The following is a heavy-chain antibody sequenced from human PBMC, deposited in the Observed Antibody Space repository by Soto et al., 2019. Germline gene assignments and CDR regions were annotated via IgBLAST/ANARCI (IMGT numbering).Heavy chain of an antibody. J-gene: IGHJ5*02. CDR1: GYTFTSYG. V-gene: IGHV1-18*01. D-gene: IGHD4-17*01. Sequence: ASVKVSCKASGYTFTSYGISWVRQAPGQGLEWMGWISAYNGNTNYAQKLQGRVTMTTDTSTSTAYMELRSLRSDDTAVYYCARDKTTVTTRWFDPWCQGTRVTVSS. CDR2: ISAYNGNT. CDR3: ARDKTTVTTRWFDP.